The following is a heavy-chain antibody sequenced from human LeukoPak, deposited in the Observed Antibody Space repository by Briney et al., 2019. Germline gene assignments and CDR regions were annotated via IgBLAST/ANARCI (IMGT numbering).Heavy chain of an antibody. J-gene: IGHJ3*02. CDR3: ARDLQSGSDAFDI. D-gene: IGHD6-19*01. Sequence: SETLSLTCTVSGGSISSYYWSWTRQPAGKGLEWIGRIYTSGSTNYNPSLKSRVTMSVDTSKNQFSLKLSSVTAADTAVYYCARDLQSGSDAFDIWGQGTMVTVSS. V-gene: IGHV4-4*07. CDR2: IYTSGST. CDR1: GGSISSYY.